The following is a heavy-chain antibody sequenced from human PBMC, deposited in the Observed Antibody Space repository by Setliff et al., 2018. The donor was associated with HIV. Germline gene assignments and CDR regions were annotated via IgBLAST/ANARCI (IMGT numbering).Heavy chain of an antibody. V-gene: IGHV3-21*01. CDR1: GFTFSSYS. D-gene: IGHD3-3*01. J-gene: IGHJ3*01. Sequence: GGSLRLSCAASGFTFSSYSMNWVRQAPGKGLEWVSSISSSSSYIYYADSVKGRFTISRDNAKNSLYLQMNSLRAEDTAVYYCARGDAPPYYNFWSGYRPDAFDVWGQGTMVTVSS. CDR3: ARGDAPPYYNFWSGYRPDAFDV. CDR2: ISSSSSYI.